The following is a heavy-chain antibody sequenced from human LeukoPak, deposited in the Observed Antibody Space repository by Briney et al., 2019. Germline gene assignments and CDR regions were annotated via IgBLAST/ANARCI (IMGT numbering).Heavy chain of an antibody. D-gene: IGHD1-26*01. Sequence: PGGSLRLSCVASGFTFSNYWMSWVRQAPGKGLEWVANIKQDGSEKYYLDSGWGRFTMSRDNAQNSLHLQMNSLRVQDTAVYYCVREGPSEVGGPRAFDIWGQGTMVIVSS. V-gene: IGHV3-7*01. CDR1: GFTFSNYW. CDR2: IKQDGSEK. CDR3: VREGPSEVGGPRAFDI. J-gene: IGHJ3*02.